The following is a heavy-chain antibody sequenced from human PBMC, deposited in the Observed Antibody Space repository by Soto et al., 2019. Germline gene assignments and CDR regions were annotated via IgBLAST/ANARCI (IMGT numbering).Heavy chain of an antibody. CDR3: ARAADSIAVAGRYYYYYGMDV. J-gene: IGHJ6*02. Sequence: SETLSLTCTVSGGSISSYYWSWIRQPAGKGLEWIGRIYTSGSTNYNPSLKSRVTMSVDTSKNQFSLKLSSVTAADTAVYYSARAADSIAVAGRYYYYYGMDVWGQGTTVTVSS. D-gene: IGHD6-19*01. CDR1: GGSISSYY. V-gene: IGHV4-4*07. CDR2: IYTSGST.